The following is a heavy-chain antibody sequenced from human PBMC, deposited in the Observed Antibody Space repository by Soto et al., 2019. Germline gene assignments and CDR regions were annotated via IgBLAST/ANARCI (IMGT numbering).Heavy chain of an antibody. CDR3: AADRIGRWLVPGNYFDY. Sequence: ASVKVSCKASGFTFTSSAVQWVRQARGQRLEWIGWIVVGSGNTNYAQKFQERVTITRDMSTSTAYMELSSLRSEDTAVYYCAADRIGRWLVPGNYFDYWGQGTLVTVSS. V-gene: IGHV1-58*01. J-gene: IGHJ4*02. CDR2: IVVGSGNT. D-gene: IGHD6-19*01. CDR1: GFTFTSSA.